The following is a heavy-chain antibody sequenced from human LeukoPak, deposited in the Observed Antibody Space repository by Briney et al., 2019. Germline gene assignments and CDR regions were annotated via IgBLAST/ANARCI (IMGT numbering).Heavy chain of an antibody. CDR1: GFTFGDYA. J-gene: IGHJ4*02. D-gene: IGHD2-21*02. V-gene: IGHV3-49*03. CDR2: IRSKAYGGTT. Sequence: GGSLRLSCTASGFTFGDYAMSWFRQAPGKGLEWVGFIRSKAYGGTTESAACVKGRFTISRDDSKSIAYLQMNSLKTEDTAVYYCTRDFRIAYCGGDCYPPFDYWGQGTLVTVSS. CDR3: TRDFRIAYCGGDCYPPFDY.